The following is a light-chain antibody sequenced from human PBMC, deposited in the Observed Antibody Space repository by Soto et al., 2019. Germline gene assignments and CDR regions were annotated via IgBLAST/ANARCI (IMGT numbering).Light chain of an antibody. V-gene: IGKV3-15*01. J-gene: IGKJ4*01. CDR3: QQYNNWPLT. CDR2: AAS. CDR1: QSVNNN. Sequence: ELMMTQSPATLSVSPGDTATLYCGASQSVNNNLAWYQQKPGQAPRLLVYAASTRATGIPARFSGSGSETEFTLTISSLQSEDFAVYHCQQYNNWPLTFGGGTKVEIK.